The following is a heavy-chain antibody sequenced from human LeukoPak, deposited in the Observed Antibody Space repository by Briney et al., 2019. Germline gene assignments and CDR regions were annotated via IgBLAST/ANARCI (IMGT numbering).Heavy chain of an antibody. CDR3: ARDHHCTGGVCYLWFDP. Sequence: GASVKVSCKVSGYTLTELSMHWVRQAPGKGLEWMGGFDPEDGETIYAQKFQGRVTMTEDTSTDTAYMELSSLRSEDTAVYYCARDHHCTGGVCYLWFDPWGQGTLVTVSS. CDR2: FDPEDGET. J-gene: IGHJ5*02. D-gene: IGHD2-8*02. V-gene: IGHV1-24*01. CDR1: GYTLTELS.